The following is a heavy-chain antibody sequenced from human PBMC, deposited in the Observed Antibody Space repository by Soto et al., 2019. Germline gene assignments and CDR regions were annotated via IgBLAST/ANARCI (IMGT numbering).Heavy chain of an antibody. CDR2: IAWNSGII. CDR3: AQDHYGSAIYGRDV. V-gene: IGHV3-9*01. Sequence: EVQLVESGGGLVQPGRSLRLSCAASGFNFEDYAMHWVRQAPGKGLEWVSGIAWNSGIIGYADSVKGRFTISRDNGKNSLYLQMNCLRPEDTALYYCAQDHYGSAIYGRDVWGQGTTVTVSS. CDR1: GFNFEDYA. D-gene: IGHD3-10*01. J-gene: IGHJ6*02.